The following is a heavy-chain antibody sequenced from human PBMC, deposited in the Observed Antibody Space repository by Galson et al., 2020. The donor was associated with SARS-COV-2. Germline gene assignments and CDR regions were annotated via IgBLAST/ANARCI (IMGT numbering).Heavy chain of an antibody. V-gene: IGHV2-5*02. D-gene: IGHD3-16*01. CDR3: AHRGPVWRGMDV. Sequence: EYGPTLVKPTQTLTLTCTFSGFSLSTGAVGVGWIRQPPGKALEMVAVIYGDDDKRYSPSLKSRLIITKDTSKNQVVLTMTNMDPVDTATYYCAHRGPVWRGMDVWVQGTTVTVYS. J-gene: IGHJ6*02. CDR2: IYGDDDK. CDR1: GFSLSTGAVG.